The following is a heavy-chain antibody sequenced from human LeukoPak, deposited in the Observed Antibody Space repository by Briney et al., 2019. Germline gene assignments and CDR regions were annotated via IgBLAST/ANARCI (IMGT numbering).Heavy chain of an antibody. CDR1: GGTFSSYA. CDR3: ARATDNYSNDY. J-gene: IGHJ4*02. D-gene: IGHD4-11*01. CDR2: IIPILGIA. V-gene: IGHV1-69*04. Sequence: SSVKVSCKASGGTFSSYAISWVRQAPGQGLEWMGRIIPILGIANYARKFQGRVTITADKSTSTAYMELSSLRSEDTAVYYCARATDNYSNDYWGQGTLVTVSS.